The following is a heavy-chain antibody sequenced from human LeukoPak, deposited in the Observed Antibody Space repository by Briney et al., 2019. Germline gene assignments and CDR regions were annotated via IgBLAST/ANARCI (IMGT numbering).Heavy chain of an antibody. CDR1: GGSISSRSYS. V-gene: IGHV4-39*07. J-gene: IGHJ5*02. Sequence: SETLSLTCTVSGGSISSRSYSWGWIRQPPGKGLEWIGSMYYTGNTDYNPSLKSRLTMSVDTSKNQFSLKLSSVTAADTAVYFCAKGYTNGVNQEVWLDPWGQGTLITVSS. CDR2: MYYTGNT. CDR3: AKGYTNGVNQEVWLDP. D-gene: IGHD2-8*01.